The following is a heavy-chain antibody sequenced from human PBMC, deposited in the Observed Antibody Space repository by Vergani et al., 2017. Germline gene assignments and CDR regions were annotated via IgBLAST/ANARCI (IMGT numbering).Heavy chain of an antibody. J-gene: IGHJ6*02. CDR1: GGSISSYY. D-gene: IGHD3-10*01. Sequence: QVQLQESGPGLVKPSETLSLTCTVSGGSISSYYWRWIRQPPGKGLEWIGYIYYSGSTNYNPSLKSRVTISVDTSKNQFSLKLSSVTAADTAVYYCARDRITMVRATDGGDGMDVWGQGTTVTVSS. CDR3: ARDRITMVRATDGGDGMDV. V-gene: IGHV4-59*01. CDR2: IYYSGST.